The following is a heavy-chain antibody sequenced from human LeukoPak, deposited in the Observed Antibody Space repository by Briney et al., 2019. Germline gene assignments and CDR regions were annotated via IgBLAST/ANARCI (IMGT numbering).Heavy chain of an antibody. CDR3: ARATRTCSSTSYYSMDV. CDR1: GYTFTSYD. D-gene: IGHD2-2*01. Sequence: GASVKLTCTASGYTFTSYDINWIRQATGQGLEWMGYMNHNSVNTGYAQKFQGRVTMTRNTAISTNYMELSSLRSEDTAVYYCARATRTCSSTSYYSMDVWGQGTTVTVSS. J-gene: IGHJ6*02. V-gene: IGHV1-8*01. CDR2: MNHNSVNT.